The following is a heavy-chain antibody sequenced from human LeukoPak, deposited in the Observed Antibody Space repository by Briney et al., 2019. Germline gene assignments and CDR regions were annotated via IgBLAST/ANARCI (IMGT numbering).Heavy chain of an antibody. V-gene: IGHV3-23*01. CDR1: GFTFDDYG. J-gene: IGHJ4*02. CDR2: ISGSGGST. CDR3: TYYDSSGYYFGLFFGFDY. Sequence: GGSLRLSCAASGFTFDDYGMSWVRQVPGKGLEWVSAISGSGGSTYYADSVKGRFTISRDNSKNTLYLQMNSLRAEDTAVYYCTYYDSSGYYFGLFFGFDYWGQGTLVTVSS. D-gene: IGHD3-22*01.